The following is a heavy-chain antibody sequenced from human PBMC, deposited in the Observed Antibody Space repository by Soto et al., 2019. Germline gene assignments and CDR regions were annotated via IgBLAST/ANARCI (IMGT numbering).Heavy chain of an antibody. J-gene: IGHJ4*02. CDR1: GGSISSSNW. D-gene: IGHD3-22*01. Sequence: QVQLQESGPGLVKPSGTLSLTCAVSGGSISSSNWWSWVRQPPGKGLEWIGEIYHSGSTNYNPSLKSRVTISVDKSKNQFSLKLSSMTAADTAVYYCARRSNYYDSSGYWYFDYWGQGTLVTVSS. V-gene: IGHV4-4*02. CDR3: ARRSNYYDSSGYWYFDY. CDR2: IYHSGST.